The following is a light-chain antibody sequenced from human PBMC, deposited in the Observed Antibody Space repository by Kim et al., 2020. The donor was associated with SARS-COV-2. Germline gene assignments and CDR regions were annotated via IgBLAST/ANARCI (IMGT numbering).Light chain of an antibody. CDR2: EVS. CDR3: SSYTSRRVV. Sequence: PGQSVTISCTGTSSDVGSYNRVSWYQQPPGTAPKLMIYEVSNRPSGVPDRFSGSKSGNTASLTISGLQAEDEADYYCSSYTSRRVVFGGGTQLTVL. V-gene: IGLV2-18*02. J-gene: IGLJ2*01. CDR1: SSDVGSYNR.